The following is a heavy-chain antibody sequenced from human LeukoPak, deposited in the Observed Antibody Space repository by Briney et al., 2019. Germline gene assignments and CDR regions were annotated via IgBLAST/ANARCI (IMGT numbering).Heavy chain of an antibody. D-gene: IGHD6-19*01. CDR3: ARDRAGIAVAGNWFDP. CDR1: GGSISSYY. J-gene: IGHJ5*02. V-gene: IGHV4-59*12. CDR2: IYYSGST. Sequence: PSETLSLTCTVSGGSISSYYWSWIRQPPGKGLEWIGYIYYSGSTNYNPSLKSRVTISVDTSNNQFSLKLSSVTAADTAVYYCARDRAGIAVAGNWFDPWGQGTLVTVSS.